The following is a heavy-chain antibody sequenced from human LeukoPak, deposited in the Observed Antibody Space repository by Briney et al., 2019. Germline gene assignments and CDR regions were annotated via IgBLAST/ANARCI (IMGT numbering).Heavy chain of an antibody. J-gene: IGHJ4*02. CDR3: ARPSDRFLRLGELSLGY. D-gene: IGHD3-16*02. V-gene: IGHV5-51*01. Sequence: GESLKISCKGSGYSFTSYWIGWVRQMPGKGLEWMGIVYPGDSDTRYSPSFQGQVTISADKSISTAYLQWSSLKASDTAMYYCARPSDRFLRLGELSLGYWGQGTLVTVSS. CDR2: VYPGDSDT. CDR1: GYSFTSYW.